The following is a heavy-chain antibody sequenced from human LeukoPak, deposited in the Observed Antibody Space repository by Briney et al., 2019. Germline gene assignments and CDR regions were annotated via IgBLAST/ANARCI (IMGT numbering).Heavy chain of an antibody. J-gene: IGHJ4*02. V-gene: IGHV3-30*02. CDR3: AKDSASYHDFWSGYKPDLGY. Sequence: PGGSLRLSCAASGFIFSNYGMHWVRQAPGKGLQWVAFIRYDGSNKYFADSVKGRFTISRDNSRNKLYLQMNSLRAEDTAVYYCAKDSASYHDFWSGYKPDLGYWGLGTLVTVSS. CDR1: GFIFSNYG. CDR2: IRYDGSNK. D-gene: IGHD3-3*01.